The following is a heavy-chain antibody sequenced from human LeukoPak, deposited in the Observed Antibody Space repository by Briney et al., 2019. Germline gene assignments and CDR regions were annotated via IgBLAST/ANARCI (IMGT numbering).Heavy chain of an antibody. V-gene: IGHV3-21*04. CDR3: AKGTLGDYRAGPDY. CDR2: ISSSSSYI. CDR1: GFTFSSYE. Sequence: PGGSLRLSCAASGFTFSSYEMNWVRQAPGKGLEWVSSISSSSSYIYYADSVKGRFTISRDNSKNSLYLQMNSLRAEDTALYYCAKGTLGDYRAGPDYWGRGTLVTVSS. D-gene: IGHD4-17*01. J-gene: IGHJ4*02.